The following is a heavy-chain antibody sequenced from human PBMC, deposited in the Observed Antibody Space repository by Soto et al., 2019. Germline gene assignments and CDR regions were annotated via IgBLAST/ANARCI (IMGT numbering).Heavy chain of an antibody. Sequence: QVQLVQSGAEVKKPGSSVKVSCKASGGTFSSYAISWVRQAPGQGLEWMGGIIPIFGTANYAQKFQGRVTXXAXDXXSTAYMELSSLRSEDTAVYYCARYNVDTAMVGFDYWGQGTLVTVSS. CDR3: ARYNVDTAMVGFDY. D-gene: IGHD5-18*01. CDR2: IIPIFGTA. CDR1: GGTFSSYA. J-gene: IGHJ4*02. V-gene: IGHV1-69*12.